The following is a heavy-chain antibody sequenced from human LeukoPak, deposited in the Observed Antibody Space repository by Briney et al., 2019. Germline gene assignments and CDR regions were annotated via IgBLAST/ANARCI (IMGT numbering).Heavy chain of an antibody. J-gene: IGHJ4*02. V-gene: IGHV3-23*01. CDR2: VSTNGDVT. D-gene: IGHD3-10*01. CDR1: GLTFNSHS. CDR3: AKLSLSGRSQSADY. Sequence: PGGSLRLSCVASGLTFNSHSMSWVRQAPGMGLEWVSVVSTNGDVTFYADSEKGRFTISRDDSKNTLFLQMNSLRAEDTAVYYCAKLSLSGRSQSADYWGQGTLVTVSS.